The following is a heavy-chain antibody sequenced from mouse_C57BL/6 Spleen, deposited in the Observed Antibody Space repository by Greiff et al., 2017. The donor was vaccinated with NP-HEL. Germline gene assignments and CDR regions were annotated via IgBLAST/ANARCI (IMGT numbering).Heavy chain of an antibody. V-gene: IGHV1-59*01. CDR2: IDPSGSYT. Sequence: VQLQQPGGELVRPGTSVKLSCKASGYTFTSYWMPWVKQTPGQGLEWIGAIDPSGSYTYYTDKFKGKVTLSGDTSSSTAYMQLSSLTSEDSAVDYCARGVYLGSSSYYFDYWGQGTTLTVSS. J-gene: IGHJ2*01. D-gene: IGHD1-1*01. CDR1: GYTFTSYW. CDR3: ARGVYLGSSSYYFDY.